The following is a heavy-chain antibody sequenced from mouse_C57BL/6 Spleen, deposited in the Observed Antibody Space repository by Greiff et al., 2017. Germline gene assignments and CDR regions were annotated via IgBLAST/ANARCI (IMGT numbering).Heavy chain of an antibody. Sequence: EVQVVESGGGLVKPGGSLKLSCAASGFTFSDYGMHWVRQAPEKGLEWVAYIRRGSSTINYADTVKGRFTISRDNAKYTLFLQMTSLGSEDTAMYYCARFGYGAMDYWGQGTSVTVSS. CDR3: ARFGYGAMDY. CDR1: GFTFSDYG. CDR2: IRRGSSTI. D-gene: IGHD2-2*01. J-gene: IGHJ4*01. V-gene: IGHV5-17*01.